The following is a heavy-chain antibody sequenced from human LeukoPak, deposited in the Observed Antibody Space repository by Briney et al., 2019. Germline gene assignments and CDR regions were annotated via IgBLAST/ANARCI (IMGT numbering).Heavy chain of an antibody. V-gene: IGHV5-51*01. CDR3: ARTHSNYMIDY. CDR1: GYSFTSYW. J-gene: IGHJ4*02. Sequence: GGSLKISCKGSGYSFTSYWIGWVRQMPGKGLEWMGIIYPGESDTKYSPSFQGQVSISADKSISTAYLQWGSLKASDTTMYYCARTHSNYMIDYWGQGTLVTVSS. CDR2: IYPGESDT. D-gene: IGHD4-11*01.